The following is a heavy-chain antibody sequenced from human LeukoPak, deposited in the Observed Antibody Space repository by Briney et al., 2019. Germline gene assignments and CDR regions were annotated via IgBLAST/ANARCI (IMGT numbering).Heavy chain of an antibody. J-gene: IGHJ3*02. CDR2: INHSGST. D-gene: IGHD5-12*01. CDR3: ARGRGLDAFDI. V-gene: IGHV4-34*01. Sequence: PSETLSLTCTVSGGSISGYYWSWIRQPPGKGLEWIGEINHSGSTNYNPSLKSRVTISVDTSKNQFSLKLSSVTAADTAVYYCARGRGLDAFDIWGQGTMVTVSS. CDR1: GGSISGYY.